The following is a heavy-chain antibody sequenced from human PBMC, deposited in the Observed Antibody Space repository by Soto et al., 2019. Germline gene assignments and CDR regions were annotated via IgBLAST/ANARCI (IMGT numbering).Heavy chain of an antibody. CDR2: SRDKGNSYST. Sequence: EVQLVESGGNLVQPGGSLRLSCAGSGFTFSDYYIDWVRQAPGKGLAWVGRSRDKGNSYSTDYGAAVRSTFTASRDGSNNSLYLQMNSLETGDTALYYCVRSLPGTTSFDYWGRGTLVTVSS. CDR3: VRSLPGTTSFDY. D-gene: IGHD1-7*01. J-gene: IGHJ4*02. V-gene: IGHV3-72*01. CDR1: GFTFSDYY.